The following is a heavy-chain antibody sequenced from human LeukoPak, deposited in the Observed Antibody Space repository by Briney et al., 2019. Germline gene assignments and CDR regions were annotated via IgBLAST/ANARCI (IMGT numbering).Heavy chain of an antibody. Sequence: NPSETLSLTCTVSGGSISSYYWSWIRQPAGKGLEWIGRIYTSGSTNYNPSLKSRVTMSVDTSKNQFSLKLSSVTAADTAVYYCARARGYCSSTSCSWDLDYWGQGTLVTVSS. J-gene: IGHJ4*02. CDR2: IYTSGST. V-gene: IGHV4-4*07. CDR1: GGSISSYY. CDR3: ARARGYCSSTSCSWDLDY. D-gene: IGHD2-2*01.